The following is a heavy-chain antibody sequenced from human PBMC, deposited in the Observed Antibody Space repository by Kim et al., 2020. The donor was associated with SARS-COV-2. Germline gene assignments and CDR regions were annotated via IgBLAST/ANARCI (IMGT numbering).Heavy chain of an antibody. D-gene: IGHD6-6*01. J-gene: IGHJ4*02. Sequence: QQSQGRVTVTRDTSTSTVYMELSSLRSEDTAVFYCARGREYSSSAYYFDYWGQGTLVTVSS. V-gene: IGHV1-46*01. CDR3: ARGREYSSSAYYFDY.